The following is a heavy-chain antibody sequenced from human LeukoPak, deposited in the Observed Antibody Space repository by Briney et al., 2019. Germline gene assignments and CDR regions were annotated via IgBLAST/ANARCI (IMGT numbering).Heavy chain of an antibody. Sequence: TLSLTCXVSGGSXXSYYWSWIRQPAGKGLEWIGRIYTSGSTNYNPSLKSRVTMSVDTSKNQFSLKLSSVTAADTAVYYCARENPEQPIPFDYWGQGTLVTVSS. CDR1: GGSXXSYY. J-gene: IGHJ4*02. V-gene: IGHV4-4*07. CDR2: IYTSGST. CDR3: ARENPEQPIPFDY. D-gene: IGHD6-13*01.